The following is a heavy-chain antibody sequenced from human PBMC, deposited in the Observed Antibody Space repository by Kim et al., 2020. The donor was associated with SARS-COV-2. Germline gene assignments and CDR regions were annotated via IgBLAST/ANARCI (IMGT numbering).Heavy chain of an antibody. CDR3: ARRRGAVNTPFDY. J-gene: IGHJ4*02. D-gene: IGHD4-17*01. CDR1: GGSFSGYY. V-gene: IGHV4-34*01. Sequence: SETLSLTCAVYGGSFSGYYWSWIRQPPGKGLEWIGEINHSGSTNYNPSLKSRVTISVDTSKNQFSLKLSSVTAADTAVYYCARRRGAVNTPFDYWGQGTLVTVSS. CDR2: INHSGST.